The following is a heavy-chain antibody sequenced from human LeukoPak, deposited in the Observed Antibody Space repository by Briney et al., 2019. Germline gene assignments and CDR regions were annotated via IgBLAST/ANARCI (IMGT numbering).Heavy chain of an antibody. CDR1: GFTFSHYW. J-gene: IGHJ4*02. Sequence: GGSLRLSCAPSGFTFSHYWMSWVRQAPGKGLEWVANIKEDGSEKYYVDSVKGRFTISRDNAKNSLSLQVDSLRAEDTAVYYCARSRSGYYEDYWGQGTLVTVSS. CDR3: ARSRSGYYEDY. V-gene: IGHV3-7*01. CDR2: IKEDGSEK. D-gene: IGHD3-22*01.